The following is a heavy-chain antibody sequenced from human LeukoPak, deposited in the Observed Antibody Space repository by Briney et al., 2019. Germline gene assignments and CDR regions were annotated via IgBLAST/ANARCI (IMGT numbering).Heavy chain of an antibody. Sequence: ETLSLTCAVSDYSITSDYYWGWIRQPPGKGLEWIGSIYHSGTTDYNPSLKSRVTISVDMSKNQFSLKLTSVTAADTAVYYCAREGSTSGTNWFDPWGQGNLVTVSS. V-gene: IGHV4-38-2*02. CDR2: IYHSGTT. CDR3: AREGSTSGTNWFDP. D-gene: IGHD3-10*01. CDR1: DYSITSDYY. J-gene: IGHJ5*02.